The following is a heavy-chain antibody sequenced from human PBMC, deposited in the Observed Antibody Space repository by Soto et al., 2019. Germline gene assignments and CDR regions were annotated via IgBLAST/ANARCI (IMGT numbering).Heavy chain of an antibody. J-gene: IGHJ5*02. D-gene: IGHD3-10*01. CDR1: GYTFTSYA. V-gene: IGHV1-3*01. Sequence: GASVKVSCKASGYTFTSYAMHWVRQAPGQRLEWMGWINAGNGNTKYSRKFQGRVTITADKSTSTAYMELSSLRSEDTAVYYCARSLHHHLITMVRGESFPFDPWGQGTLVTGSS. CDR2: INAGNGNT. CDR3: ARSLHHHLITMVRGESFPFDP.